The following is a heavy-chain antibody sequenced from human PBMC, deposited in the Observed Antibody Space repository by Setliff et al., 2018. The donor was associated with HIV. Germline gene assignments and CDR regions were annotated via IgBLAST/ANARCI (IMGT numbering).Heavy chain of an antibody. V-gene: IGHV3-23*01. CDR2: ISGSNSRT. CDR3: AKHECSGGCYYYMDA. D-gene: IGHD2-15*01. Sequence: PGGSLRLSCTAPGFNFMFFAMSWVRQAPGKGLEWVSGISGSNSRTDYVDSVKGRFTISRDKSKNTLYLQLNSLRAEDTAVYYCAKHECSGGCYYYMDAWGKGIMVTVSS. J-gene: IGHJ6*03. CDR1: GFNFMFFA.